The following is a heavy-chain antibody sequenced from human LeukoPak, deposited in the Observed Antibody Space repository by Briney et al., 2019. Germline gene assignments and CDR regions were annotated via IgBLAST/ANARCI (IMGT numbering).Heavy chain of an antibody. CDR3: ARALNYCSSTSCFEYFQH. CDR2: IYYSGST. V-gene: IGHV4-30-4*08. J-gene: IGHJ1*01. CDR1: SGSISSGDYY. Sequence: SQTLSLTCTVSSGSISSGDYYWSWIRQPPGKDLEWIGYIYYSGSTYYNPSLKSRVTISVDTSKNQFSLKLSSVTAADTAVYYCARALNYCSSTSCFEYFQHWGQGTLVTVSS. D-gene: IGHD2-2*01.